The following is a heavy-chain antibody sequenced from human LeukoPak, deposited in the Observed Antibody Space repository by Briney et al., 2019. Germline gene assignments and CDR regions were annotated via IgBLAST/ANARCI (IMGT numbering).Heavy chain of an antibody. V-gene: IGHV4-31*03. J-gene: IGHJ4*02. CDR2: IYYSGST. Sequence: SETLSLTCTVSGGSISSGGYYWCWIRQHPGKGLEWIGYIYYSGSTYYNPSLKSRVTISVDTSKNQFSLKLSSVTAADTAVYYCARAQTYMTTVVRYYFDYWGQGTLVTVSS. D-gene: IGHD4-23*01. CDR1: GGSISSGGYY. CDR3: ARAQTYMTTVVRYYFDY.